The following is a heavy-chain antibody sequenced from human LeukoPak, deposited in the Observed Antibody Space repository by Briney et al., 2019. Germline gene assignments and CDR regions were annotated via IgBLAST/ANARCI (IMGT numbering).Heavy chain of an antibody. V-gene: IGHV4-34*01. D-gene: IGHD1-20*01. Sequence: SSGTLSLTCAVYGGSFSGYYWSWIRQPPGKGLEWIGEINHSGSTNYNPSLKSRVTISVDTSKNQFSLKLSSVTAADTAVYYCASITGDNWFDPWGQGTLVTVSS. CDR3: ASITGDNWFDP. J-gene: IGHJ5*02. CDR1: GGSFSGYY. CDR2: INHSGST.